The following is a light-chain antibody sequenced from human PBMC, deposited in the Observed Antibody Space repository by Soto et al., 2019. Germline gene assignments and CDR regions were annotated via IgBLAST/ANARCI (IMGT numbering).Light chain of an antibody. Sequence: DIQMTQSPPSLSASVGDKVTITCRPSQSISHFLNWYQQKPGKAPKLLIYTASSLQSGVPSRFSGSGSGTHFTLTVSSLQPEDSETYFCQQSYPPPHTFGQGTKLEIK. CDR3: QQSYPPPHT. CDR2: TAS. CDR1: QSISHF. V-gene: IGKV1-39*01. J-gene: IGKJ2*01.